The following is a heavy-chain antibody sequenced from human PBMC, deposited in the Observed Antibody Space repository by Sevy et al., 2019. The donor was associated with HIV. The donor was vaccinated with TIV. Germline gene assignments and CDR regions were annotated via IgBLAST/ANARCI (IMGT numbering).Heavy chain of an antibody. CDR2: IIPIFGTP. V-gene: IGHV1-69*13. D-gene: IGHD4-17*01. Sequence: ASVKVSSKASGGTFSSYAISWVRQAPGQGLEWMGGIIPIFGTPKYAQKFQGRVTITADESTTTAYMELSGLRSEDTAVYYCAKDRRYGDIGLFDYWGQGTLVTVSS. CDR3: AKDRRYGDIGLFDY. J-gene: IGHJ4*02. CDR1: GGTFSSYA.